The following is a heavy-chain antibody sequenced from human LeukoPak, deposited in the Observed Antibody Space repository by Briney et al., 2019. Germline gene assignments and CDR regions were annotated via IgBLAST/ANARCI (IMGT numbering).Heavy chain of an antibody. CDR3: ARSPYTAILEWYFDY. J-gene: IGHJ4*02. Sequence: ASAKVSCKAAGYPFTRYDINWVRPASGEVLEWMGWLKPNSGNTGQAQKYQSRVTMGRNTSISTAYMGLSSLRSEETGVYYCARSPYTAILEWYFDYWGQGTLVTVSS. V-gene: IGHV1-8*01. D-gene: IGHD5-18*01. CDR1: GYPFTRYD. CDR2: LKPNSGNT.